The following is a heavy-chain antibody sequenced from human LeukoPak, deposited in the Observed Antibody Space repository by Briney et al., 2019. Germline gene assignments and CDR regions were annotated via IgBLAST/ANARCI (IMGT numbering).Heavy chain of an antibody. J-gene: IGHJ6*02. CDR1: GGSISSGGYS. CDR2: INHSGST. V-gene: IGHV4-30-2*01. CDR3: ARVDYDILTLYYYGMDV. Sequence: SETLSLTCAVSGGSISSGGYSWSWIRQPPGKGLEWIGEINHSGSTNYNPSLKSRVTISVDTSKNQFSLKLSSVTAADTAVYYCARVDYDILTLYYYGMDVWGQGTTVTVSS. D-gene: IGHD3-9*01.